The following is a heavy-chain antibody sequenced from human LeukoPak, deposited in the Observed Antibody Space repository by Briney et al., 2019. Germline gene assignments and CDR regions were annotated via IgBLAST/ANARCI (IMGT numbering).Heavy chain of an antibody. J-gene: IGHJ4*02. Sequence: GGSLRLSCAASGFTFSSYAMSWVRQAPGKGLEWVSGISGRDGSTYYGDSVKGRFTISRDNSKNTLYLQMNSLRAEDTAVYYCAKAVSIRFDYWGQGTLVTVSS. D-gene: IGHD3-3*02. V-gene: IGHV3-23*01. CDR2: ISGRDGST. CDR1: GFTFSSYA. CDR3: AKAVSIRFDY.